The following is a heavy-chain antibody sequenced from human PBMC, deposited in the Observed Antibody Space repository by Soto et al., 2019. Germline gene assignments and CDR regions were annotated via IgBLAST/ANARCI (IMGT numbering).Heavy chain of an antibody. CDR2: ISWNSVTI. D-gene: IGHD1-26*01. V-gene: IGHV3-9*01. Sequence: EVQRVESGGGLAQPGWSRRLSCAASGFNFDDHAMHWVRQTPGKGLEWVSGISWNSVTINYADSIKGRFTISRDNAKRTLYLQMNNLRPADTAMYFCVRSSGSQPRAGWFDPWGQGTLVTVS. CDR3: VRSSGSQPRAGWFDP. J-gene: IGHJ5*02. CDR1: GFNFDDHA.